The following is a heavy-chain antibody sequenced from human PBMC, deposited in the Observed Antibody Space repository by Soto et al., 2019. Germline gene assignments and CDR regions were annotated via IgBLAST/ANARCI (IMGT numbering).Heavy chain of an antibody. CDR2: IIPIFGTA. J-gene: IGHJ6*02. Sequence: QVQLVQPGAEVKKPGSSVKVSCKASGGTFSSYAISWVRQAPGQGLEWMGGIIPIFGTANYAQKFQGRVTITADESTSTAYMELSSLRSEDTAVYYCARGITMVRGVIITDYYYYGMDVWGQGTTVTVSS. V-gene: IGHV1-69*01. CDR3: ARGITMVRGVIITDYYYYGMDV. CDR1: GGTFSSYA. D-gene: IGHD3-10*01.